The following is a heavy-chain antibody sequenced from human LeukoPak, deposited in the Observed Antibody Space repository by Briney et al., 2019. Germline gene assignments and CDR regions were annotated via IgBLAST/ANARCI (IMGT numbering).Heavy chain of an antibody. CDR1: GYTFTGYY. CDR2: INPNSGGT. J-gene: IGHJ4*02. V-gene: IGHV1-2*02. CDR3: ARLYGTFLEWSPYFDY. Sequence: ASVKVSCKASGYTFTGYYMHWVRQAPGQGLEWMGWINPNSGGTNYAQKFQGRVTMTRDTSISTAYMELSRLRSDDTAVYYCARLYGTFLEWSPYFDYWGQGTLVTVSS. D-gene: IGHD3-3*02.